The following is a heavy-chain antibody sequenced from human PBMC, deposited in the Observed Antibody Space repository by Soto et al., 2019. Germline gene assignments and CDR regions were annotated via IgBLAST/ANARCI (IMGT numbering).Heavy chain of an antibody. Sequence: ASVKVSCKASGYTFTGYYMHWVRQAPGQGLEWMGWINPNSGGTNYAQKFQGWVTMTRDTSISTAYMELSRLRSDDTAVYYCARGTGYSYGNVSYGMDGWGQGTTVNV. D-gene: IGHD5-18*01. CDR2: INPNSGGT. V-gene: IGHV1-2*04. CDR1: GYTFTGYY. J-gene: IGHJ6*02. CDR3: ARGTGYSYGNVSYGMDG.